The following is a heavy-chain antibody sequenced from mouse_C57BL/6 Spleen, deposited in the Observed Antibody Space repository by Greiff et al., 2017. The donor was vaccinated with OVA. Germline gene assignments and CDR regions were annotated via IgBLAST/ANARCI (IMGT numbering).Heavy chain of an antibody. V-gene: IGHV1-64*01. Sequence: QVQLQQPGAELVKPGASVKLSCKASGYTFTSYWMHWVKQRPGQGLEWIGMIHPNSGSTNYNEKFKSKATLTVDKSSSTAYMQLSSLTSEDSAVYYCARERSNYYFDYWGQGTTLTVSS. CDR2: IHPNSGST. CDR1: GYTFTSYW. CDR3: ARERSNYYFDY. D-gene: IGHD2-5*01. J-gene: IGHJ2*01.